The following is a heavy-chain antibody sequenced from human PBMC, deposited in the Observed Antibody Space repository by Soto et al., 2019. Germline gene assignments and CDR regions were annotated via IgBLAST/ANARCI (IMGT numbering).Heavy chain of an antibody. Sequence: EVQLVESGGGLVQPGWSLRLSCAASGFTLSSSYVSWVRQAPGKGLEWVSVIYTGTTTYYADSVKGRFTISRDIAKNTLYLQMSSLTVADTAVYYRARGGVAARSGYYYYYALDVWGQGTTVTVSS. J-gene: IGHJ6*02. CDR1: GFTLSSSY. CDR3: ARGGVAARSGYYYYYALDV. V-gene: IGHV3-66*01. CDR2: IYTGTTT. D-gene: IGHD6-6*01.